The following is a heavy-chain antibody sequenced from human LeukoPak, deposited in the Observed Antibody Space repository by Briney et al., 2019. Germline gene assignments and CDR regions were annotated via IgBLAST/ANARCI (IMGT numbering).Heavy chain of an antibody. Sequence: SETLSLTCSVSGGSISSDYWSWIRQPPGKGLEWIGYMYHSGSTNYNPSLKSRVTISLATSKKQFSLKLSSVTAADTAVYYCARVRIVYGMDVWGQGTTVTVSS. D-gene: IGHD2-15*01. CDR1: GGSISSDY. CDR2: MYHSGST. V-gene: IGHV4-59*01. J-gene: IGHJ6*02. CDR3: ARVRIVYGMDV.